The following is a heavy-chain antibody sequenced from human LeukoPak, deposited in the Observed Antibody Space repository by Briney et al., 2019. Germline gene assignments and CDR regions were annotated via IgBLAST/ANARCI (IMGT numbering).Heavy chain of an antibody. Sequence: SETLSLTSTVVAGSISSSSYYWGWIRQPPGKGLEWIGSIYYSGSTYYNPSLKSRVTISVDTSKNQFSLKLSSVTAAETAVYNCEGTGYQLRAFDIWGQGTMVTVSS. CDR3: EGTGYQLRAFDI. D-gene: IGHD2-2*01. CDR1: AGSISSSSYY. CDR2: IYYSGST. J-gene: IGHJ3*02. V-gene: IGHV4-39*01.